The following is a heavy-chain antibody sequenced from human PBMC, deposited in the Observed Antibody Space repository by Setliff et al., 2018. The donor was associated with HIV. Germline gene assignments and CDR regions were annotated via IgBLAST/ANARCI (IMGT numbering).Heavy chain of an antibody. CDR3: AREPSPSQWQPLYSDV. J-gene: IGHJ4*02. V-gene: IGHV4-4*07. D-gene: IGHD6-19*01. CDR2: IYISGIT. CDR1: GASTNAYF. Sequence: SETLSLTCNVSGASTNAYFLSWVRHPAGKGLEWIGHIYISGITNHNPSLKSRVTMSLDTSKEQFSLRLRSVTAADTAIYYCAREPSPSQWQPLYSDVWGRGILVTVSS.